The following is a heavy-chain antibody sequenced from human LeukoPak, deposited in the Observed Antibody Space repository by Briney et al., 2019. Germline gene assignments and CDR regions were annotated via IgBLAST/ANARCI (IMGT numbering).Heavy chain of an antibody. V-gene: IGHV1-2*02. CDR1: GYTFTGYY. CDR2: INPNSGGT. J-gene: IGHJ4*02. D-gene: IGHD5-18*01. Sequence: GASVKVSCKASGYTFTGYYLHWVRQVPGQGLEWMGWINPNSGGTNYEQKFQGRVTMTRDTSISTAYMELSRLRSDDTALYYCARGYSYAKYYYDYWGQGTLVTVSS. CDR3: ARGYSYAKYYYDY.